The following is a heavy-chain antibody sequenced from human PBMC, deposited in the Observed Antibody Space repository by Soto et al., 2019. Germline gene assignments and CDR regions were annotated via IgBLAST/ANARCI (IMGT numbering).Heavy chain of an antibody. CDR3: ARQWANDWNGRDFFDF. V-gene: IGHV4-59*08. CDR1: GGSLRNYY. CDR2: IYYSGNT. Sequence: QVQLQESGPGLVKPSETLSVTCTVSGGSLRNYYWSWIRQPPGKGLEWIGHIYYSGNTSYNPSLRSRVTMSVDTSKSQFSLTVTSVTAADTAVYYCARQWANDWNGRDFFDFWGQGSMVTVSS. D-gene: IGHD1-1*01. J-gene: IGHJ3*01.